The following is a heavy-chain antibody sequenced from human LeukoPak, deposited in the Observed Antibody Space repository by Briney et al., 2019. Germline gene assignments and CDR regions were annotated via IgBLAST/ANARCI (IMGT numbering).Heavy chain of an antibody. D-gene: IGHD3-22*01. CDR2: INPNSGGT. J-gene: IGHJ4*02. Sequence: ASVKVSCKASGYTFTGYYMHWVRQAPGQGLEWMGWINPNSGGTNYAQKFQGRVTMTRDTSISTAYMELSRLRSDDTAVYYCAREREDDSSGCFDYWGQGTLVTVSS. V-gene: IGHV1-2*02. CDR3: AREREDDSSGCFDY. CDR1: GYTFTGYY.